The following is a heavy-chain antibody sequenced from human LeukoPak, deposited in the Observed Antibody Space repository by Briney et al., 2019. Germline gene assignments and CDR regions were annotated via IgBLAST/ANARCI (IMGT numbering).Heavy chain of an antibody. Sequence: ASVKVSRKASGYTFTSYDFNWVRQATGQRPESMGWMSPNSGDTGYAQKFQDRVTMTRNTSISTAYMELSSLRSDDTAVYYCARGPPNWGYDYWGPGTLVTVSS. D-gene: IGHD7-27*01. V-gene: IGHV1-8*01. CDR3: ARGPPNWGYDY. CDR1: GYTFTSYD. CDR2: MSPNSGDT. J-gene: IGHJ4*02.